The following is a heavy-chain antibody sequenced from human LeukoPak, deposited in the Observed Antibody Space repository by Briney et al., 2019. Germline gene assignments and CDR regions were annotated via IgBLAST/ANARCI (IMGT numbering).Heavy chain of an antibody. J-gene: IGHJ4*02. D-gene: IGHD3-10*01. CDR2: ISGSGGST. Sequence: PGGSLRLSCAASGFTFSSYATSWVRQAPGKGLEWVSAISGSGGSTYYADSVKGRFTISRDNSKNTLYLQMNSLRAEDTAVYYCAITQDYYGSGSYPRLWGQGTLVTVSS. V-gene: IGHV3-23*01. CDR3: AITQDYYGSGSYPRL. CDR1: GFTFSSYA.